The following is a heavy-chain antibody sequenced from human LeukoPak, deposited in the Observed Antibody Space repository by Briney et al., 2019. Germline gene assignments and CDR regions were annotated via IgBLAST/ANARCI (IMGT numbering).Heavy chain of an antibody. J-gene: IGHJ4*02. V-gene: IGHV3-74*01. CDR1: GFTFSSCA. Sequence: GGSLRLSCAASGFTFSSCAMSWVRQAPGKGLVWVSRINSDGSSTSYADSVKGRFTISRDNAKNTLYLQMNSLRAEDTAVYYCARGPYDYVWGSYRPYFDYWGQGTLVTVSS. CDR2: INSDGSST. D-gene: IGHD3-16*02. CDR3: ARGPYDYVWGSYRPYFDY.